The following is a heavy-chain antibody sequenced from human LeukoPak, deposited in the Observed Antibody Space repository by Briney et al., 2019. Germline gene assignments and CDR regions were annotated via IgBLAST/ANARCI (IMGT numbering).Heavy chain of an antibody. CDR2: IGTAGDT. Sequence: GGSLRLSCAASGFTFSSYDMHWVRQATGKGLEWVSVIGTAGDTYYPGSVKGRFTISRDNSKNTLCLQMNSLRAEDTAVYYCAKEIWPTVTTPGHTHFDYWGQGTLVTVSS. J-gene: IGHJ4*02. CDR3: AKEIWPTVTTPGHTHFDY. D-gene: IGHD4-17*01. V-gene: IGHV3-13*01. CDR1: GFTFSSYD.